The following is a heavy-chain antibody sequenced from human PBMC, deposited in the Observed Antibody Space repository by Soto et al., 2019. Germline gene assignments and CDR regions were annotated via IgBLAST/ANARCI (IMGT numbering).Heavy chain of an antibody. V-gene: IGHV3-7*03. Sequence: GGSLRLSCVVSGLIFRNQWLSWVRQAPGKGLEWVANIKQDGSEKYYVDSVKGRFTISRDNAQNSLYLQMSSLRVDDTAVYYCTTLSSTWPTGGDYWGQGTLVTVSS. D-gene: IGHD2-2*01. CDR2: IKQDGSEK. J-gene: IGHJ4*02. CDR1: GLIFRNQW. CDR3: TTLSSTWPTGGDY.